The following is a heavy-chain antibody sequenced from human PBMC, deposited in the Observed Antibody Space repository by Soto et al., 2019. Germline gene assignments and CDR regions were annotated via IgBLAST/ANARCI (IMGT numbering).Heavy chain of an antibody. Sequence: EASLKVSCKASAGTFSSYAISWVRQAPGQGLEWMRGIIANSVTAQYPQKFQGRVTITADESTSTACMELSSLRSEDTAVYYCAILTLGGDCYAPCPFDYWGQGTLVTVSS. V-gene: IGHV1-69*13. CDR3: AILTLGGDCYAPCPFDY. J-gene: IGHJ4*02. D-gene: IGHD2-21*02. CDR2: IIANSVTA. CDR1: AGTFSSYA.